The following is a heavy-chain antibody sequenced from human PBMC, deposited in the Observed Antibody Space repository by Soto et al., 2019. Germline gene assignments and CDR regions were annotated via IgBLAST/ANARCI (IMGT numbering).Heavy chain of an antibody. V-gene: IGHV3-74*01. CDR3: ARGIRIYYAMDV. D-gene: IGHD2-15*01. Sequence: EVQLVESGGGLVQPGGSLRLSCEASGFTFSSYWMHWVRQVPGKGLVWVSRLNGDGTTTNYADSVKGRFTISRDNAKNTVYLRMSSLRAEDTAVYYCARGIRIYYAMDVWGQGTTVTVSS. J-gene: IGHJ6*02. CDR1: GFTFSSYW. CDR2: LNGDGTTT.